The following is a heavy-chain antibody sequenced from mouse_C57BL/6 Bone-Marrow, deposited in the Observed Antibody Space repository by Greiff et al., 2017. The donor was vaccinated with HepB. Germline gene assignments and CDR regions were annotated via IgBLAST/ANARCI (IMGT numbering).Heavy chain of an antibody. CDR3: ARGGCDYAFAY. CDR1: GFNIKDDY. CDR2: IDPENGDT. V-gene: IGHV14-4*01. J-gene: IGHJ3*01. Sequence: VQLQQSGAELVRPGASVKLSCTASGFNIKDDYMHWVKQRPEQGLEWIGWIDPENGDTEYASKFQGKATITADTSSNTAYLQLSSLTSEDSAVYYCARGGCDYAFAYWGQGTLVTVSA. D-gene: IGHD2-4*01.